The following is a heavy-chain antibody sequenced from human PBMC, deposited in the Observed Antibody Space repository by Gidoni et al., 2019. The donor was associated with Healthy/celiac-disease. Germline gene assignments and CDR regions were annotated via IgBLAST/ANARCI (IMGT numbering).Heavy chain of an antibody. D-gene: IGHD2-2*01. CDR1: GGPISSYY. J-gene: IGHJ4*02. CDR3: ARVGGLGYCSSTSCLDFDY. V-gene: IGHV4-59*01. Sequence: QVKPSETLSLTCTVSGGPISSYYWSWIRQPPGKGLEWIGYIYYSGSTNYNPSLKSRVTISVDTSKNQFSLKLSSVTAADTAVYYCARVGGLGYCSSTSCLDFDYWGQGTLVTVSS. CDR2: IYYSGST.